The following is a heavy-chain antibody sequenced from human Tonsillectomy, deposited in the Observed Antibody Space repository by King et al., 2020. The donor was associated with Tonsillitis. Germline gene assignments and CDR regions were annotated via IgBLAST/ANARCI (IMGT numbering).Heavy chain of an antibody. Sequence: GQLVQSGGSLVQPGGSLRLSCAASGFTFSSYEMNWVRQAPGKGLEWVSYISSSGSAIYYADSVKGRFTISRDNAKNSLYLQMNSLRAEDTAVYYCARLGLLPFFDYWGQGTLVTVSS. V-gene: IGHV3-48*03. J-gene: IGHJ4*02. CDR1: GFTFSSYE. CDR2: ISSSGSAI. CDR3: ARLGLLPFFDY. D-gene: IGHD2-15*01.